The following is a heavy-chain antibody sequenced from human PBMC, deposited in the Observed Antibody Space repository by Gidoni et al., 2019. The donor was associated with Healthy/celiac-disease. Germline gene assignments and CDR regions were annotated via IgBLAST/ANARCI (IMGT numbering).Heavy chain of an antibody. Sequence: VQLVASWGGLCQPWRSLRLSCAGSGFTFSSYGMHWVRQAPGKGLEWVAVISYDGSNKYYADSVKGRFTISRDNSKNTLYLQMNSLRAEDTAVYYCARDTMSNAFDIWGQGTMVTVSS. CDR1: GFTFSSYG. CDR2: ISYDGSNK. V-gene: IGHV3-30*03. CDR3: ARDTMSNAFDI. D-gene: IGHD3-22*01. J-gene: IGHJ3*02.